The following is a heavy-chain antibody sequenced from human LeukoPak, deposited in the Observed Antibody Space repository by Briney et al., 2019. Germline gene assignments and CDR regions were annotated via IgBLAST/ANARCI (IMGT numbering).Heavy chain of an antibody. CDR1: GFTFSSYA. V-gene: IGHV3-23*01. Sequence: PGGSLRLSGAASGFTFSSYAMSWVRQAPGKGLEWVSAISGSGGSTYYADSVKGRFTISRDNSKNTLYLQMNSLRAEDTAVYYCAKGGSSGWYYYYYYGMDVWGRGTTVTVSS. D-gene: IGHD6-19*01. CDR2: ISGSGGST. CDR3: AKGGSSGWYYYYYYGMDV. J-gene: IGHJ6*02.